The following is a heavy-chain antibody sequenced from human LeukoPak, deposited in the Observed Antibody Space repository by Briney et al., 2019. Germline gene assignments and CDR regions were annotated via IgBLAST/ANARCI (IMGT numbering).Heavy chain of an antibody. D-gene: IGHD3-10*01. CDR2: IYYSGST. CDR3: ARVRVRARRGVGGAFDI. V-gene: IGHV4-39*07. Sequence: SETLSLTCTVSGGSISSSSYYWGWIRQPPGKGLEWIGSIYYSGSTYYNPSLKSRVTISVDTSKNQFSLKLSSVTAADTAVYYCARVRVRARRGVGGAFDIWGQGTMVTVSS. CDR1: GGSISSSSYY. J-gene: IGHJ3*02.